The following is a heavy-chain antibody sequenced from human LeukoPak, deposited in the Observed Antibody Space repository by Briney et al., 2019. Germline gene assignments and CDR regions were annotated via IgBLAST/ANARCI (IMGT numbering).Heavy chain of an antibody. CDR1: GFMFSSNW. Sequence: GGSLRLSCAASGFMFSSNWMNWVRQAPGKGLEWVGRIASNTDGGTTDYAAPVKGRFTISRDDSKNALYLQMNSLKTEDTALYYCTTRTTTTIYWGQGTLVTVSS. CDR3: TTRTTTTIY. V-gene: IGHV3-15*04. J-gene: IGHJ4*02. CDR2: IASNTDGGTT. D-gene: IGHD1-7*01.